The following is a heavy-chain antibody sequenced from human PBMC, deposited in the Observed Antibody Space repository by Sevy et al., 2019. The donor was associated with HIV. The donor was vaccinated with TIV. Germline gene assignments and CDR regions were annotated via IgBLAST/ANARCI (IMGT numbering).Heavy chain of an antibody. D-gene: IGHD3-10*01. CDR1: GFTFSSYD. CDR3: ARGLRFGELLYYYYCMDV. J-gene: IGHJ6*02. CDR2: IGTAGDT. Sequence: GGSLRLSCAASGFTFSSYDMHWVRQATGKGLEWVSAIGTAGDTYYPGSVKGRFTISRENAKNSLYLQMNSLRAGDTAVYYCARGLRFGELLYYYYCMDVWGQGTTVTVSS. V-gene: IGHV3-13*01.